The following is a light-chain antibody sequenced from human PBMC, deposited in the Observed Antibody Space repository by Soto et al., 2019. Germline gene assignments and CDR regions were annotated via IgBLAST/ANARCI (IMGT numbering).Light chain of an antibody. J-gene: IGKJ5*01. CDR2: DES. V-gene: IGKV1-12*01. CDR3: QQTNNFQIT. CDR1: QGFRSW. Sequence: DIQMTQSPSSVSASVGDRVTITCRASQGFRSWLAWYQQKPGKAPKLLIYDESILESGVPSRFSGSGSGTEYTLTISSLQPEDFAAHYCQQTNNFQITFGQGTRLEIK.